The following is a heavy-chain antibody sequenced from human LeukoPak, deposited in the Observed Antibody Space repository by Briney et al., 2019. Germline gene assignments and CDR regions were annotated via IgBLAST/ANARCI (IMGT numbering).Heavy chain of an antibody. V-gene: IGHV3-33*06. CDR2: IWYDGGNK. D-gene: IGHD1-26*01. Sequence: PGRSLRLSCAASGFTFSSYAMHWVRQAPGKGLEWVAVIWYDGGNKYYADSVEGRFTISRDNSQNTLYLQMNSLRAEDTAVYYCAKETGSYHASLDYWGQGTLVTVSS. J-gene: IGHJ4*02. CDR3: AKETGSYHASLDY. CDR1: GFTFSSYA.